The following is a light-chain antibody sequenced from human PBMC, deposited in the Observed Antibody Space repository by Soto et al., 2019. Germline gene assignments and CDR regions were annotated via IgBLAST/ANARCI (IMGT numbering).Light chain of an antibody. CDR3: QQYNTYS. CDR1: QGINSW. Sequence: DIHMTQSPSSVSAYVGDRVIITCRASQGINSWLAWYQQKPGKAPKLLIYHASTLESGVPSRFSGSGSGTEFSLTISSLQPDDFATYYCQQYNTYSFGQGAKVDIK. V-gene: IGKV1-5*01. CDR2: HAS. J-gene: IGKJ1*01.